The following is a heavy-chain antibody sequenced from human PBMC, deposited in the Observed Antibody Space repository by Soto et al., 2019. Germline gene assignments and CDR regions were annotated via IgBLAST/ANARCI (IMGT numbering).Heavy chain of an antibody. Sequence: QLQLQESGPGLVKPSETLSLTCTVSGGSISSSSYYWGWIRQPPGKGLEWIGSIYYSGSTYYNPSLKGRVTISVDTSKNLFSLKLSSVTAADTAVYYCASQQLVHYYYGMDVWGQGTTVTVSS. D-gene: IGHD6-13*01. J-gene: IGHJ6*02. V-gene: IGHV4-39*01. CDR2: IYYSGST. CDR3: ASQQLVHYYYGMDV. CDR1: GGSISSSSYY.